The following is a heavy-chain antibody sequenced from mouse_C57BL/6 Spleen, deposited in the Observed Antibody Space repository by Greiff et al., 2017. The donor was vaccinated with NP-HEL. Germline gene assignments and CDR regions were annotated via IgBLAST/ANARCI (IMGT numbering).Heavy chain of an antibody. D-gene: IGHD1-1*01. Sequence: QVQLQQPGASLLKPVASVKLSCKASCYTFTLSCLPLVQQMPVPFLSFLFLLPPPSGLTNYNEKFKSKATLTVDKSSSTAYMQLSSLTSEDSAVYYCARHYYGSSYGFDYWGQGTTLTVSS. J-gene: IGHJ2*01. CDR1: CYTFTLSC. CDR3: ARHYYGSSYGFDY. V-gene: IGHV1-64*01. CDR2: LPPPSGLT.